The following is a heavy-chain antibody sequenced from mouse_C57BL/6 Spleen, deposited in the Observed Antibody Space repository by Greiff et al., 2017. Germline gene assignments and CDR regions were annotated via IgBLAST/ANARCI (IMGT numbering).Heavy chain of an antibody. CDR3: ARRCYYSNSYAMDY. Sequence: VKLVESGPELVKPGASVKLSCKASGYTFTSYDINWVKQRPGQGLEWIGWIYPRDGSTKYNEKFKGKATLTVDTSSSTAYMELHSLTSEDSAVYFCARRCYYSNSYAMDYWGQGTSVTVSS. CDR2: IYPRDGST. D-gene: IGHD2-5*01. V-gene: IGHV1-85*01. J-gene: IGHJ4*01. CDR1: GYTFTSYD.